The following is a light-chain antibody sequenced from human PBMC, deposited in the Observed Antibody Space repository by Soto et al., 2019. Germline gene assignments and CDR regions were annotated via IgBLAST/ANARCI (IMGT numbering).Light chain of an antibody. J-gene: IGKJ1*01. V-gene: IGKV1-5*03. CDR1: QSISSW. CDR3: QQYNSYQWT. CDR2: KAS. Sequence: DMQMTQSPSTLSASVGDRVTITCRASQSISSWLAWYQQKPGKAPKLLIYKASSLESGVPSRFSGSGSGTEFTLTISSLQPDDFATYYCQQYNSYQWTFGQGTKVDIK.